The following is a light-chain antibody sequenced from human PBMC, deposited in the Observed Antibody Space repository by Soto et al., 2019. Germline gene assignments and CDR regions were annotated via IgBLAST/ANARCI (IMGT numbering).Light chain of an antibody. CDR2: KAS. J-gene: IGKJ1*01. V-gene: IGKV1-5*03. CDR1: QSINNW. CDR3: QQYDTYWT. Sequence: DIQMTQSPSTLSASVGDRVTITCRASQSINNWLAWYQQKPGKAPKLLIYKASNLDIGVPSRFSGSGSGTEVTLTISSLQPDDVATYYCQQYDTYWTFGQGTKVEIK.